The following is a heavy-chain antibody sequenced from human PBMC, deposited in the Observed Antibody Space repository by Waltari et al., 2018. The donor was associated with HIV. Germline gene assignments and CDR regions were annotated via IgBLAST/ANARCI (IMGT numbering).Heavy chain of an antibody. CDR1: GGSISSSSYY. J-gene: IGHJ4*02. V-gene: IGHV4-39*01. CDR3: ARQGGYDILTGYYTYFDY. D-gene: IGHD3-9*01. Sequence: QLQLQESGPGLVKPSETLSLTCTVSGGSISSSSYYWVWIRQPPGKGLEWIGSIYYSGSTYYNPSLKSRVTISVDTSKNQFSLKLSSVTAADTAVYYCARQGGYDILTGYYTYFDYWGQGTLVTVSS. CDR2: IYYSGST.